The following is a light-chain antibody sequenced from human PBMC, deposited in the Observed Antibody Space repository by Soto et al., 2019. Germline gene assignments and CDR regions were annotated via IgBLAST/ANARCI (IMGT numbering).Light chain of an antibody. Sequence: QSVLTQPRSVSGSPGQSVTISCTGSSSDVGGYNYVSWYQHHPGKAPKLMIYDVSKRPSGVPDRFSGSKSGNTASLTISGLQAEDEAYYYCCSYAGSAYVFGTGTKVTLL. CDR1: SSDVGGYNY. V-gene: IGLV2-11*01. CDR3: CSYAGSAYV. CDR2: DVS. J-gene: IGLJ1*01.